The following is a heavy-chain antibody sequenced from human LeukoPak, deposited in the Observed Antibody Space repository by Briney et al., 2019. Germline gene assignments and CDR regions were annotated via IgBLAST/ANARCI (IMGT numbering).Heavy chain of an antibody. CDR3: ARFSPSIAARKDWFDP. CDR2: IYYSGST. CDR1: GGSISSGGYY. D-gene: IGHD6-6*01. V-gene: IGHV4-31*03. Sequence: SETLSLTCTVSGGSISSGGYYWSWIRQHPGKGLEWIGYIYYSGSTYYNPSLKSRVTISVDTSKNQFSLKLSSVTAANTAVYYCARFSPSIAARKDWFDPWGQGTLVTVSS. J-gene: IGHJ5*02.